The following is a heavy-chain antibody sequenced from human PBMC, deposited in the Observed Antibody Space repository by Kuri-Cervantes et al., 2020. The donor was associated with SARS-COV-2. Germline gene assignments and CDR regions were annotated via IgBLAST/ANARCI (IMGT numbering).Heavy chain of an antibody. Sequence: GGSLRLSCAASGFTFSSYDMHWVRQATGKGLEWVSAIGTAGDTYYPGSAKGRFTISRDNAKNSLYLQMSNLRPEDTAFYFCARDEYEYIWGDLGLWGQGTLVTVSS. CDR1: GFTFSSYD. J-gene: IGHJ1*01. V-gene: IGHV3-13*04. CDR3: ARDEYEYIWGDLGL. D-gene: IGHD3-16*01. CDR2: IGTAGDT.